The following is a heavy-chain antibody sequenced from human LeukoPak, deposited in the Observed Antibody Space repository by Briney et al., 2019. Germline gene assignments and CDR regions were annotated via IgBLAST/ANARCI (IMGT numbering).Heavy chain of an antibody. CDR3: VRAYDY. V-gene: IGHV4-34*01. J-gene: IGHJ4*02. CDR1: GGSFSGSN. CDR2: IYNSGST. Sequence: PSETLSLTCAVYGGSFSGSNWSWIRQPPGKGQERIGEIYNSGSTIYNPSLKSRVTLSVDTSKNQFSLNLISVTAADTAVDYCVRAYDYWGQGTLVTVSS.